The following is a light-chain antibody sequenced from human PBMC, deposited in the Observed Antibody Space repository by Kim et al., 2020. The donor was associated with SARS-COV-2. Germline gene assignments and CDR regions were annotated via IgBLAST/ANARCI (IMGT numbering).Light chain of an antibody. J-gene: IGKJ1*01. CDR2: GAS. Sequence: SPGAGATLFCRTSQSISTNLAWYQQKPGQRPRLLIYGASIRAPGIPARFSGSGSGTEFRLTISSLQSEDSAIYYCQQYNEWPSWTFGQGTKVDIK. V-gene: IGKV3D-15*01. CDR1: QSISTN. CDR3: QQYNEWPSWT.